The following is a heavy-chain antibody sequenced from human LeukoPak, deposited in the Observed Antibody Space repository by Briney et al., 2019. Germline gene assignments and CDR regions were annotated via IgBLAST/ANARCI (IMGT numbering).Heavy chain of an antibody. V-gene: IGHV1-46*02. CDR2: INPSDDST. D-gene: IGHD3-22*01. CDR1: GYTFNSSY. Sequence: ASVKVSCKASGYTFNSSYMHWVRQAPGQGLEWMGIINPSDDSTRYAQKFQGRVTMTKDTSTNTVYMHLSSLSSDDTAVYYCARTYYESSAYRHAVYFDYWGQGTLVTVSS. J-gene: IGHJ4*02. CDR3: ARTYYESSAYRHAVYFDY.